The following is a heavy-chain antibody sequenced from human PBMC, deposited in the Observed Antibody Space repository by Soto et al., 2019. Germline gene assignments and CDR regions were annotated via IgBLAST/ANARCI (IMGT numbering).Heavy chain of an antibody. CDR2: ISSSGNT. J-gene: IGHJ4*02. CDR3: ARRPNIGVDY. CDR1: GDSISTSIYF. V-gene: IGHV4-39*01. Sequence: SETLSLTCTVSGDSISTSIYFWGWIRQPPGKRLEWIGSISSSGNTFYNPSLKSRVSISVDTSKNQFSLKLSSVTAADTAVYYCARRPNIGVDYWGQGALVTVS. D-gene: IGHD5-12*01.